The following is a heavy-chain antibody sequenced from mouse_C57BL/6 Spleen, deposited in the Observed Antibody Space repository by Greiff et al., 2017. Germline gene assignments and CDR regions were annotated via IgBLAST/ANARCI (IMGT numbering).Heavy chain of an antibody. V-gene: IGHV1-55*01. CDR2: IYPGSGST. CDR1: GYTFTSYC. D-gene: IGHD1-1*01. J-gene: IGHJ2*01. Sequence: VQLQQPGAELVKPGASVKMSCKASGYTFTSYCLTWVKQRPGPGLEWVGDIYPGSGSTNYNEKFKSKATLTVDTSSSTAYMQLSSLTSEDSAVYYCARSGHYYGSREYFDYWGQGTTRTVSS. CDR3: ARSGHYYGSREYFDY.